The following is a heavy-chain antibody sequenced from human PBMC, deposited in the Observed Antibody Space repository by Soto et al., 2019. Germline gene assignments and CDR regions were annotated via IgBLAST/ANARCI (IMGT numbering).Heavy chain of an antibody. Sequence: GESLKISCKGSGYSFISIWISWVRQMPGKGLEWMGNIDPSDSYTNYNPSFRGHVTISADMSISTAYLQWSSLNASDTAMYYCGRHPVGSILYSWGRGTLVPVSS. D-gene: IGHD3-3*02. CDR2: IDPSDSYT. V-gene: IGHV5-10-1*01. J-gene: IGHJ4*02. CDR1: GYSFISIW. CDR3: GRHPVGSILYS.